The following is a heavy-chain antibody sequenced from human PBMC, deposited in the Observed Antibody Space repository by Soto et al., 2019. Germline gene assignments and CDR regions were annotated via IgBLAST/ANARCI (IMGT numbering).Heavy chain of an antibody. J-gene: IGHJ2*01. CDR1: VASISRSSYY. V-gene: IGHV4-39*01. CDR2: IHYSGST. Sequence: QLQLQESGPGLVKPSETLSLTCSVSVASISRSSYYWGWMRQPPEKGLEWIGSIHYSGSTYYNPSLKSRVTISVDTSKTQFSLTLSSVTAAYTAVYDCARHQDYGDYVYFDLWGRGTLVTVSS. CDR3: ARHQDYGDYVYFDL. D-gene: IGHD4-17*01.